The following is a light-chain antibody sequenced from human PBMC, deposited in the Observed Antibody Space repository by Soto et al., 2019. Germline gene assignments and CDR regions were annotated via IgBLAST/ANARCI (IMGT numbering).Light chain of an antibody. CDR1: QSVSSTY. CDR3: HHRSSWPST. V-gene: IGKV3D-20*02. CDR2: GAS. Sequence: EIVLTQSPGTLSLSPGERVTLSCRASQSVSSTYVAWYQHKPGQAPRLLIYGASSRATGIPVRFSGSGSGTDFTLSITSLEPEDFAVYYCHHRSSWPSTFGQGTKLEIK. J-gene: IGKJ2*01.